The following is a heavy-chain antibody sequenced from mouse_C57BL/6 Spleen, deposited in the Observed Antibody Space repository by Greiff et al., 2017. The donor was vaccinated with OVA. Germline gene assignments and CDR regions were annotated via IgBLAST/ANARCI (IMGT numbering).Heavy chain of an antibody. Sequence: EVQLVESGPVLVKPGPSVKISCKASGFTFTDYYMHWVKQSHGKSLEWIGLVYPYNGGTSYNQKFKGKATLTVDTSSSTAYMELNSLTSEDSAVYYCGTAQATGIAYWGQGTLVTVSA. CDR1: GFTFTDYY. CDR2: VYPYNGGT. D-gene: IGHD3-2*02. V-gene: IGHV1-36*01. J-gene: IGHJ3*01. CDR3: GTAQATGIAY.